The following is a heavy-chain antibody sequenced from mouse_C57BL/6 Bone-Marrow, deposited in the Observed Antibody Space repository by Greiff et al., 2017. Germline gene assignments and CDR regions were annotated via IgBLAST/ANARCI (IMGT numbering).Heavy chain of an antibody. Sequence: QQSCKASGYTFTSYWMHWVKQRPGQGLEWIGEIDPSDSYTNYNQKFKGKSTLTVDKSSSTAYMQLSSLTSEDSAVYYCARWDYGSIDYWGQGTTLTVSS. V-gene: IGHV1-69*01. CDR2: IDPSDSYT. CDR1: GYTFTSYW. J-gene: IGHJ2*01. CDR3: ARWDYGSIDY. D-gene: IGHD1-1*01.